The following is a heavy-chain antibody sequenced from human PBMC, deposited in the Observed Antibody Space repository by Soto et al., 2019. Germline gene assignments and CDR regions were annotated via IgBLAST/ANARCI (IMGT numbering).Heavy chain of an antibody. D-gene: IGHD3-10*01. V-gene: IGHV1-2*02. CDR1: GYTFTGYY. J-gene: IGHJ6*02. CDR2: INPNSGGT. CDR3: ARYRVQYYYYGMDV. Sequence: ASVKVSCKASGYTFTGYYMHWVRQAPGQGLEWMGWINPNSGGTNYAQKFQGRVTITRDKSISTAYMELSRLRSDDTAVYYCARYRVQYYYYGMDVWGQGTTVTVSS.